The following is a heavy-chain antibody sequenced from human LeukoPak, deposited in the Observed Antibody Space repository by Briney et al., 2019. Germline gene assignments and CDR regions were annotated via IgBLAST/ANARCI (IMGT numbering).Heavy chain of an antibody. CDR2: IIPIFGTA. CDR3: ARQNYYDGSGYDRYPYYYYYMDV. J-gene: IGHJ6*03. CDR1: GGTFSSYA. Sequence: SVKVSCKASGGTFSSYAISWVRQAPGQGLEWMGGIIPIFGTANHAQKFQGRVTITTDESTSTAYMELSSLRSEDTAVYYCARQNYYDGSGYDRYPYYYYYMDVWGKGTTVTVSS. D-gene: IGHD3-22*01. V-gene: IGHV1-69*05.